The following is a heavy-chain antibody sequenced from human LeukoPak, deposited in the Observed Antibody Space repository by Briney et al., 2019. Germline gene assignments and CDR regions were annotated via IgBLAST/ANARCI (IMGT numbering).Heavy chain of an antibody. J-gene: IGHJ5*02. V-gene: IGHV4-61*02. CDR2: INSRGST. D-gene: IGHD6-25*01. CDR3: ARYRLGWFDP. Sequence: SETLSLTCTASGGSISSSDYFWSWIRQPAGKGLEWIGRINSRGSTNYNPSLKSRVTLSVDTSKNQFSLKLTSVTVADTAVYYCARYRLGWFDPWGQGTLVTVSS. CDR1: GGSISSSDYF.